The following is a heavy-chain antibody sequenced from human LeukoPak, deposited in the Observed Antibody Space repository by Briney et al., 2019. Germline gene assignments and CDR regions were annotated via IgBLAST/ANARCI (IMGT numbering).Heavy chain of an antibody. CDR2: ISGSGGST. CDR3: AKDHDPCWFDP. CDR1: GFTFSDYY. V-gene: IGHV3-23*01. Sequence: GGSLRLSCAASGFTFSDYYMSWIRQAPGKGLEWVSAISGSGGSTYYADSVKGRFTISRDSSKNTLYLQMNSLRAEDTAVYYCAKDHDPCWFDPWGQGTLVTVSS. J-gene: IGHJ5*02. D-gene: IGHD3-3*01.